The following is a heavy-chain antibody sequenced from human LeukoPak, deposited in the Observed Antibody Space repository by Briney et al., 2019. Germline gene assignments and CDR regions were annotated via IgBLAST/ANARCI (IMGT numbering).Heavy chain of an antibody. V-gene: IGHV4-59*06. D-gene: IGHD2-2*01. CDR1: GGSISSYY. CDR3: AREGFYCSSTSCHPVGFDP. Sequence: ETLSLTCTVSGGSISSYYWSWIRPPAGKGLEWIGYIYYSGSTYYNPSLKSRVTISVDTSKNQFSLKLSSVTAADTAVYYCAREGFYCSSTSCHPVGFDPWGQGTLVTVSS. CDR2: IYYSGST. J-gene: IGHJ5*02.